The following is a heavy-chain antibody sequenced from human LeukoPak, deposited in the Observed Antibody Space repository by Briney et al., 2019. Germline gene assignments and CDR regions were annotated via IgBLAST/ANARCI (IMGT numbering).Heavy chain of an antibody. J-gene: IGHJ4*02. Sequence: ASVKVSCKASGYTFTSYDINWVRQATGQGLEWMGWMNPNSGNTGSAQKFQGRVSMTRNTPISTAYMELSSLRSEDTAVYYCARVGYDSSGYYLHDYWGQGTLVTVSS. CDR3: ARVGYDSSGYYLHDY. D-gene: IGHD3-22*01. V-gene: IGHV1-8*01. CDR2: MNPNSGNT. CDR1: GYTFTSYD.